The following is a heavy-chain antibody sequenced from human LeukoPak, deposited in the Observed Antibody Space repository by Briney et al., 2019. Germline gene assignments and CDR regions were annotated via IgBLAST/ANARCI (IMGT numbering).Heavy chain of an antibody. V-gene: IGHV4-4*07. CDR3: AREGVERRAYYYYGMDV. CDR2: IYSSGGT. D-gene: IGHD1-1*01. Sequence: SETLSLTCTVSGGSISSYYWSWIRQPAGKGLEWIGRIYSSGGTDYNPSLKSRVTMSVDTSKNQFSLKLTSVTAADTAVYYCAREGVERRAYYYYGMDVWGQGTTVTVSS. J-gene: IGHJ6*02. CDR1: GGSISSYY.